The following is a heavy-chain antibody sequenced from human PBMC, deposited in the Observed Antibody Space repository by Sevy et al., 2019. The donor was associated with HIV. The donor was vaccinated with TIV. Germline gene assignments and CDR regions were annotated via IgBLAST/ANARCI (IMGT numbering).Heavy chain of an antibody. CDR3: ALAAQVTMTVAVGYFGY. D-gene: IGHD1-26*01. V-gene: IGHV1-69*13. CDR2: IIPIFGTK. J-gene: IGHJ4*02. CDR1: GGTFNKYP. Sequence: ASVKVSCKAFGGTFNKYPFIWVRQAPGQGLEWMGGIIPIFGTKNYAQKFQGRVTITADEYRNTVYMQLSSLTSEDTAVYWCALAAQVTMTVAVGYFGYWGQGTLVTVSS.